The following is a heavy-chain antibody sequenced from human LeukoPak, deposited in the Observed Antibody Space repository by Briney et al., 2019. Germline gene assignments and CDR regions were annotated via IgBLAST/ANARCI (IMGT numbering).Heavy chain of an antibody. CDR2: ISSSSSYI. CDR1: GFTFSSYS. CDR3: ARGGYDYGDYPFDY. V-gene: IGHV3-21*01. Sequence: KPGGSLRLSCAASGFTFSSYSMNWVRQAPGKGLEWVSSISSSSSYIYYAASVKGRFTISRDNAKNSLYLQMNSLRAEDTAVYYCARGGYDYGDYPFDYWGQGTLVTVSS. D-gene: IGHD4-17*01. J-gene: IGHJ4*02.